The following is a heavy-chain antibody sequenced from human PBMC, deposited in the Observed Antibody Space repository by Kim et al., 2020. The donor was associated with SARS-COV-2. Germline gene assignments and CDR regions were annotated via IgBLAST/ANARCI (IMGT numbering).Heavy chain of an antibody. J-gene: IGHJ3*02. CDR3: AREGSSSPGWNAFDI. CDR2: IIPIFGTA. V-gene: IGHV1-69*13. CDR1: GGTFSSYA. D-gene: IGHD6-13*01. Sequence: SVKVSCKASGGTFSSYAISWVRQAPGQGLEWMGGIIPIFGTANYAQKFQGRVTITADESTSTAYMELSSLRSEDTAVYYCAREGSSSPGWNAFDIWGQGTMVTVSS.